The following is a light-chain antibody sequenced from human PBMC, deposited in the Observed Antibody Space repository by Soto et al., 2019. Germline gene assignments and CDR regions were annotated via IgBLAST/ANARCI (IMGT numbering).Light chain of an antibody. Sequence: QSALTQPASVSGSSGQSITISCTGTSSDVGACTFVSWYQQHPDKVPKLMIFDVSRRPSGVSDRFSGSKSGNTASLTISGLQPEDEADYYCSSYTSSSTHVFGSGTKLTVL. J-gene: IGLJ1*01. CDR2: DVS. CDR3: SSYTSSSTHV. CDR1: SSDVGACTF. V-gene: IGLV2-14*03.